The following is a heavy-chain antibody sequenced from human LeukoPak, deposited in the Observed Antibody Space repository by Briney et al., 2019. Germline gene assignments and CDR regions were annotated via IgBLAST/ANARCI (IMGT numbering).Heavy chain of an antibody. Sequence: GGSLRLSCAASGSTFSSYEMNWVRQAPGKGLEWVSYISSSSSTIYYADSVKGRFTISRDNAKNSLYLQMNSLRAEDTAVYYCARDSLPYDYVWGSYRFFDPWGQGTLVTVSS. CDR2: ISSSSSTI. V-gene: IGHV3-48*03. D-gene: IGHD3-16*02. CDR3: ARDSLPYDYVWGSYRFFDP. J-gene: IGHJ5*02. CDR1: GSTFSSYE.